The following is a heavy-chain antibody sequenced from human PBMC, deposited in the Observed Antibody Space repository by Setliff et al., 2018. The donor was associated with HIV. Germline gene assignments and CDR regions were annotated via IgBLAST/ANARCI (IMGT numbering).Heavy chain of an antibody. CDR3: ARGHYGA. D-gene: IGHD4-17*01. Sequence: SGGSLRLSCAASGFTVSSVYMNWVRQAPGKGLEWVANIKEDGSEKFYVDSVKGRFTVSRDDSKNILFLEMNSLRAEDTAVYYCARGHYGAWGQGTLVTVSS. J-gene: IGHJ4*02. CDR1: GFTVSSVY. V-gene: IGHV3-7*03. CDR2: IKEDGSEK.